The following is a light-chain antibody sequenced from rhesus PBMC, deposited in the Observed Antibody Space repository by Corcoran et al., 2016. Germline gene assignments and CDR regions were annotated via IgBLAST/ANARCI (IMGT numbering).Light chain of an antibody. J-gene: IGKJ3*01. CDR2: YAT. CDR1: QGISNY. Sequence: DIQMTQSPSSLSASVGDTVTITCRASQGISNYLAWYQQKPGKPPEPRYYYATNLERGVPSRFNGSGSVTYFTLTLSSLHPEDFATYYCQQHNSYPFTFGPVTKLDIK. V-gene: IGKV1S14*01. CDR3: QQHNSYPFT.